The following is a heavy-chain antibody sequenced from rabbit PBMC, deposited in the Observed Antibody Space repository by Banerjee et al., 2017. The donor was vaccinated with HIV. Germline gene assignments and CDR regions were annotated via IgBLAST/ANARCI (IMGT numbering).Heavy chain of an antibody. Sequence: QEQLVESGGGLVQPGGSLKLSCTASGFSFSSPYYMCWVRQAPGKGLEWIACIFAGATGKTYYANWAKGRFTISKTSSTTVTLQMTSLTAADTATYFCARDGGLSGYYFDLWGPGTLVTVS. V-gene: IGHV1S45*01. J-gene: IGHJ4*01. CDR1: GFSFSSPYY. CDR2: IFAGATGKT. CDR3: ARDGGLSGYYFDL. D-gene: IGHD1-1*01.